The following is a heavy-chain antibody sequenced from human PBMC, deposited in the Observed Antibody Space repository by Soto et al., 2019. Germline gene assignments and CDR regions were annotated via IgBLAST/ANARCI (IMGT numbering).Heavy chain of an antibody. CDR3: ADTYYDFWSGYSYYYYYGMDV. CDR2: VIPIFGTA. Sequence: SVKVSCKASGGTFSSYAISWVRQAPGQGLEWMGGVIPIFGTANYAQKFQGRVTITADKSTSTAYMELSSLRSEDTAVYYCADTYYDFWSGYSYYYYYGMDVWGQGATVTVSS. V-gene: IGHV1-69*06. D-gene: IGHD3-3*01. CDR1: GGTFSSYA. J-gene: IGHJ6*02.